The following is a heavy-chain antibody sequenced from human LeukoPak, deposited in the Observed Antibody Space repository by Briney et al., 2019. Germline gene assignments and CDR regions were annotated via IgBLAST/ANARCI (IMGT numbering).Heavy chain of an antibody. J-gene: IGHJ3*02. V-gene: IGHV1-58*01. CDR3: AAAYIGGAMVTNAFDI. CDR1: GFSFTNSA. D-gene: IGHD5-18*01. CDR2: IVVGSGNT. Sequence: ASVKVSCKASGFSFTNSAVQWLRQARGQRLEWIGWIVVGSGNTIYVQKFQERVTITRDMSTSTAYMELSGLRSEDTAVYYCAAAYIGGAMVTNAFDIWGQGTMVTVSS.